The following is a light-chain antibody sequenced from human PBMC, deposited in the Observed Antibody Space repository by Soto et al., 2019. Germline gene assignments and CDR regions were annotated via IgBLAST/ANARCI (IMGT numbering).Light chain of an antibody. CDR1: QSVSSSY. Sequence: TVLTQNTGAVCWSKRERATLSCRASQSVSSSYLAWYQQKPGRAPRLLICGACSRATGIPDGFRGSGSGTNFTRTIRPVEPAAFSLHYSQQYGRTFGQGTKVDIK. CDR2: GAC. J-gene: IGKJ1*01. CDR3: QQYGRT. V-gene: IGKV3-20*01.